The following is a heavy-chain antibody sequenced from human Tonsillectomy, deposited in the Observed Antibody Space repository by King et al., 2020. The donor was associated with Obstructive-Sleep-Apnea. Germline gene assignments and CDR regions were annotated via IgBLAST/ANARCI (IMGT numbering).Heavy chain of an antibody. J-gene: IGHJ4*02. CDR1: GGSISSGGYS. D-gene: IGHD5-24*01. V-gene: IGHV4-30-2*01. CDR2: IYHSGST. Sequence: HLQLQESGSGLVKPSQTLSLTCAVSGGSISSGGYSWSWIRQPPGKGLEWIGYIYHSGSTYYNPSLKSRVTISVDRSKNQFSLKLSSVTAADTAVYYCARGPGWRSRGAPSYYFDYWGQGTLVTVSS. CDR3: ARGPGWRSRGAPSYYFDY.